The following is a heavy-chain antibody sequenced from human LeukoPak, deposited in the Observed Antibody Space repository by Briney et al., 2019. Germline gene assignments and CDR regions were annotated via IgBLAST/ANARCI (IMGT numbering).Heavy chain of an antibody. CDR2: IYTSGST. CDR1: GGSISSGSYY. J-gene: IGHJ6*03. Sequence: RPSETLSLTCTVSGGSISSGSYYWSWIRQPAGKGLEWIGRIYTSGSTNYNPSLKSRVTISVDTSKNQFSLKLSSVTAADTAVYYCARDGYSSSWAEYYMDVWGKGTTVTVSS. CDR3: ARDGYSSSWAEYYMDV. D-gene: IGHD6-13*01. V-gene: IGHV4-61*02.